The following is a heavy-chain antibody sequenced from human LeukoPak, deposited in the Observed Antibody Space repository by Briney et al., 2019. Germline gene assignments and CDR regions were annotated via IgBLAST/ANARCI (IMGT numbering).Heavy chain of an antibody. J-gene: IGHJ3*02. D-gene: IGHD3-3*01. CDR2: IYYSGST. Sequence: SQTLSLTCTVSGGSISSGDYYWSWIRQPPGKGLEWIGYIYYSGSTYYNPSLKSRVTISVDTSNNQFPLKLSSVTAADTAVYYCARDRITIETRAFDIWGQGTMVTVSS. V-gene: IGHV4-30-4*08. CDR1: GGSISSGDYY. CDR3: ARDRITIETRAFDI.